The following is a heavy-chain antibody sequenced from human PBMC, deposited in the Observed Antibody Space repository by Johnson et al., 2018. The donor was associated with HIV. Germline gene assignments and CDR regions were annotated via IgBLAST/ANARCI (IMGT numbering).Heavy chain of an antibody. CDR2: ISYDGRNK. D-gene: IGHD6-13*01. J-gene: IGHJ3*02. CDR1: GFTVSSNY. Sequence: QVQLVESGGGLVQPGGSLRLSCAASGFTVSSNYMSWVRQAPGKGLEWVAVISYDGRNKYYADYVKGRFTISRDNSKNPLYLQMNSLRAEDTAVYYCARARDRSSSRDAFDIWGQGTMVTVSS. CDR3: ARARDRSSSRDAFDI. V-gene: IGHV3-30*03.